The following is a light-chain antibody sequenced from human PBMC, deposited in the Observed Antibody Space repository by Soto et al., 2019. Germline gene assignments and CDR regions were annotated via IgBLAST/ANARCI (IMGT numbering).Light chain of an antibody. Sequence: QSVLTQPASVSGSPGQSITISCTGTSSDVGGYNYVSWYQQHPGKAPKLMIYEVTKWPSGVSNRFSGSKSGNTASLTISGLQAEDEADYYCSSYTSSGTLLFGGGTKVTVL. J-gene: IGLJ2*01. CDR3: SSYTSSGTLL. CDR2: EVT. CDR1: SSDVGGYNY. V-gene: IGLV2-14*01.